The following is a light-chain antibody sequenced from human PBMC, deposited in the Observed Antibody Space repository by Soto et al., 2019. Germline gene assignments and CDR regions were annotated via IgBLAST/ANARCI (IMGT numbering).Light chain of an antibody. V-gene: IGLV2-14*01. CDR1: GSDIGAYNH. CDR2: EVT. Sequence: QSVLTQPASVSGSPGQSITISCTGSGSDIGAYNHVSWYQQHPGKAPKLMIYEVTNRASGVSNHFSGSKSGNTASLTISGLQAEGEADYYCCSYTTSTTLVFGGGTKVTVL. CDR3: CSYTTSTTLV. J-gene: IGLJ2*01.